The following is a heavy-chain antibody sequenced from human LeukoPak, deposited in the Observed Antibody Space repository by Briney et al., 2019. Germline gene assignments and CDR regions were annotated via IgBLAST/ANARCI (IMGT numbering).Heavy chain of an antibody. CDR2: IWYDGSNK. V-gene: IGHV3-33*01. Sequence: PGRSLRLSCAASGCTFSSYGMHWVRQAPGKGLEWVAVIWYDGSNKYYADSVKGRFTISRDNSKNTLYLQMNSLRAEDTAVYYCARDSNPWNLGSYYFDYWGQGTLVTVSS. CDR3: ARDSNPWNLGSYYFDY. CDR1: GCTFSSYG. D-gene: IGHD1-1*01. J-gene: IGHJ4*02.